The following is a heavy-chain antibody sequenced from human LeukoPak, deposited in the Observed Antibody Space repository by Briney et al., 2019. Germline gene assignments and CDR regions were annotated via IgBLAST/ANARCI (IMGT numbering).Heavy chain of an antibody. CDR2: IYSGGSK. CDR3: ARPPGYSGHEDRYYYYGMDV. CDR1: GFTVSSNY. D-gene: IGHD5-12*01. V-gene: IGHV3-53*01. J-gene: IGHJ6*02. Sequence: GGSLRLSCAASGFTVSSNYMSWVRQAPGNGLEWGSVIYSGGSKYYADSVKGRFTVSRDNSKNTLYLQMNSLRAEYTAVYYCARPPGYSGHEDRYYYYGMDVWGQGTTVTVSS.